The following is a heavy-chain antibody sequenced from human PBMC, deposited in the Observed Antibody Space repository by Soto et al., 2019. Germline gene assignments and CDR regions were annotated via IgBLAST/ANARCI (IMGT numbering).Heavy chain of an antibody. CDR1: GGSITNYY. Sequence: QVQLQESGPGLVKPSETLSLTCTVSGGSITNYYCSWFRQPPGKGLEWIGYIQYSGYSAYNLSLKXXVXXSMDTSKTQFSLMLESVTATETAVYYCARHGFGSLHGLVDVWGQGTTVIVSS. V-gene: IGHV4-59*08. D-gene: IGHD3-10*01. CDR3: ARHGFGSLHGLVDV. J-gene: IGHJ6*02. CDR2: IQYSGYS.